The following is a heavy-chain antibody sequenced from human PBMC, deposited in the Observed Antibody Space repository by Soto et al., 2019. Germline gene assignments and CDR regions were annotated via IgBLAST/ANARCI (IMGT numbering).Heavy chain of an antibody. V-gene: IGHV3-23*01. CDR2: ISVSDAFI. Sequence: EVQLLESGGDLVQPGGSLRLSCAASGFNVGAFAVNWVRQAPGKGLEWVSGISVSDAFIYYADSVRGRFSISRDASENILYLQMNSVRVDDTALYYCTRETVAGITGLDYWGPGTLVTVSS. CDR3: TRETVAGITGLDY. D-gene: IGHD1-20*01. J-gene: IGHJ4*02. CDR1: GFNVGAFA.